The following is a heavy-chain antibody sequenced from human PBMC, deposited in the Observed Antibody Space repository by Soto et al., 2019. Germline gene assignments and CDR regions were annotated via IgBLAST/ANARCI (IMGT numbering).Heavy chain of an antibody. CDR1: GGSISTGGYY. J-gene: IGHJ3*02. D-gene: IGHD1-26*01. CDR2: IYHSGMT. Sequence: QVQLQGSGPGLVKPSQTLSLTCTVSGGSISTGGYYWSWIRQHPGRGLEWIGYIYHSGMTYSNPSLQSRVAISIDTSKNQFSLKLSSVTAADTAVYYCATVRWELHDAFDIWGQGTMVSVSS. CDR3: ATVRWELHDAFDI. V-gene: IGHV4-31*03.